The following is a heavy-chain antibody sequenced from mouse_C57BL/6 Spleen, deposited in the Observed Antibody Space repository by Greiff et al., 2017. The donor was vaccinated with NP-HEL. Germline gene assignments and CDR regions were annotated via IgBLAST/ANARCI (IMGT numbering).Heavy chain of an antibody. CDR2: ISDGGSYT. CDR3: ARDNGWDYFDY. V-gene: IGHV5-4*01. Sequence: DVHLVESGGGLVKPGGSLKLSCAASGFTFSSYAMSWVRQTPEKRLEWVATISDGGSYTYYPDNVKGRFTISRDNAKNNLYLQMSHLKSEDTAMYYCARDNGWDYFDYWGQGTTLTVSS. J-gene: IGHJ2*01. D-gene: IGHD1-2*01. CDR1: GFTFSSYA.